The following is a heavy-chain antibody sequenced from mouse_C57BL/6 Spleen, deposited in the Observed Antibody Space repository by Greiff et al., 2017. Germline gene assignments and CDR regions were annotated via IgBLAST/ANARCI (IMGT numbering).Heavy chain of an antibody. Sequence: QVQLQQPGAELVMPGASVKLSCKASGYTFTSYWMHWVKQRPGQGLEWIGEIDPSDSYTNYNQKFKGKSTLTVDKSSSTAYMQLSSLTSEDSAVYYCARRGLRLGAMDYWGQGTSVTVSS. D-gene: IGHD3-2*02. CDR3: ARRGLRLGAMDY. V-gene: IGHV1-69*01. J-gene: IGHJ4*01. CDR2: IDPSDSYT. CDR1: GYTFTSYW.